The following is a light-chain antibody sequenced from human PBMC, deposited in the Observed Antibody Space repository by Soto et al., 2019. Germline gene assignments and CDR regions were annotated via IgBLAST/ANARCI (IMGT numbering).Light chain of an antibody. CDR1: TSNLGAGYD. J-gene: IGLJ1*01. CDR3: QSYDSSLSVSYV. CDR2: GNN. V-gene: IGLV1-40*01. Sequence: QSALTQPPSLSGAPGQRVTISCTGSTSNLGAGYDVHWYQQLPGTAPKLLIYGNNNRPSGVPDRFSGSKSGTSASLAITGLQAEDEADYYCQSYDSSLSVSYVFGTGTKLTVL.